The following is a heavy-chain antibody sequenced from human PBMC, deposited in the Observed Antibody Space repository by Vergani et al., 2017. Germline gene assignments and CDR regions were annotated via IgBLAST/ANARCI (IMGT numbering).Heavy chain of an antibody. D-gene: IGHD3-10*01. CDR1: GFTFSSYA. V-gene: IGHV4-38-2*01. CDR3: ASTSPMVRGVRRFYMDV. J-gene: IGHJ6*03. CDR2: IYYSGST. Sequence: VQLLESGGGLVQPGGSLRLSCAASGFTFSSYAMSWVRQAPGKGLEWIGSIYYSGSTDYNPSLKSLVTISVDTSKNQLSLKLSSVTAADTAVYYCASTSPMVRGVRRFYMDVWGKETTVTVSS.